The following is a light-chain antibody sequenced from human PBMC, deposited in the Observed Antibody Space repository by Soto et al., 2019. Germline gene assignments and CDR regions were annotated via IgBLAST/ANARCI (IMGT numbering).Light chain of an antibody. CDR3: QQYGNSLWT. Sequence: EIVLTQSPGTLSLSPGERATLSCRASQSVTRIYLAWYQQKPGQTPRLLIYGASISATGIPDRFSGSGSGTDFTLTISRLEPEDFSVYYCQQYGNSLWTFGQGTKVESK. V-gene: IGKV3-20*01. CDR2: GAS. CDR1: QSVTRIY. J-gene: IGKJ1*01.